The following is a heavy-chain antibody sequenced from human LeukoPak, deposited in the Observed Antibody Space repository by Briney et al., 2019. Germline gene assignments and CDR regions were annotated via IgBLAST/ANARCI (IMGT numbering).Heavy chain of an antibody. D-gene: IGHD6-19*01. Sequence: PSETLSLTCTVSGGSTSSSSYYWGWIRQPPGKGLEWIGSIYYSGSTYYNPSLKSRVTISVDTSKNQFSLKLSSVTAADTAVYYCARDYSSGWYGGIDYWGQGTLVTVSS. CDR2: IYYSGST. CDR3: ARDYSSGWYGGIDY. CDR1: GGSTSSSSYY. J-gene: IGHJ4*02. V-gene: IGHV4-39*01.